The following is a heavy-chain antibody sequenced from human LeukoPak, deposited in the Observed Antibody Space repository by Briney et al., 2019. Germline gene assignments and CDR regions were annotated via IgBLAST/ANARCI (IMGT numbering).Heavy chain of an antibody. CDR1: GDSINNNNYY. D-gene: IGHD3-3*01. CDR2: IYYNGRT. J-gene: IGHJ3*01. V-gene: IGHV4-39*01. Sequence: SETLSLTCTVSGDSINNNNYYWGCIRQPPGEGLECIGNIYYNGRTYYSPSLKSRGTISVDTSNNQFSLKLNSVTAADTAVYYCARITDRTLFGEIMHGFDVWGQGTPVTVSS. CDR3: ARITDRTLFGEIMHGFDV.